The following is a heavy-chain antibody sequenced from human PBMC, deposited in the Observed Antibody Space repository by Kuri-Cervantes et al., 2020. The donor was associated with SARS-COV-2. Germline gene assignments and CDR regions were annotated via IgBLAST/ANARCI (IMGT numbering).Heavy chain of an antibody. V-gene: IGHV3-66*01. CDR1: GFTVGTNY. D-gene: IGHD6-19*01. CDR3: ARDGPAVAGTVFDY. J-gene: IGHJ4*02. Sequence: GESLKISCEASGFTVGTNYMSWVRQAPGKGLEWVSVIYSGGDTYYADSVKGRFIISRDNFKNTVYLQMKSLRAEDTAVYYCARDGPAVAGTVFDYWGQGTLVTVSS. CDR2: IYSGGDT.